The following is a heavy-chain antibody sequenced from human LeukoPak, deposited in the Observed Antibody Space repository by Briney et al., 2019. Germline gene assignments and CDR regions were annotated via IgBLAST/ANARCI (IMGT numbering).Heavy chain of an antibody. J-gene: IGHJ6*02. CDR3: KWERSVYYGMDV. D-gene: IGHD1-26*01. CDR2: IKRGGTT. V-gene: IGHV3-15*01. CDR1: GLKFSDAW. Sequence: GGSLRLSCVASGLKFSDAWVTWVRQAPGKGLEWVGRIKRGGTTDYAAPVNGRFTISRDDSKNTIYLQVNSLKIEDTAVYYCKWERSVYYGMDVWGQGTTVTVSS.